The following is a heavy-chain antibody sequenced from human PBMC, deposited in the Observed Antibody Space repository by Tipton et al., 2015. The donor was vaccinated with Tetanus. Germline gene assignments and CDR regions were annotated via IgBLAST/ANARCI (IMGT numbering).Heavy chain of an antibody. CDR3: ARLFEENYESSGYGDF. J-gene: IGHJ4*02. CDR2: ISAFNGVT. Sequence: QLVQSGPEVRKPGASVRVACRASGYTATSYGFSWVRQAPGQGLEWLGWISAFNGVTKYAESLQGRVTMTTDASRETGYMELRSLRFDDTAVYYCARLFEENYESSGYGDFWGQGTRVTVSS. D-gene: IGHD3-22*01. V-gene: IGHV1-18*01. CDR1: GYTATSYG.